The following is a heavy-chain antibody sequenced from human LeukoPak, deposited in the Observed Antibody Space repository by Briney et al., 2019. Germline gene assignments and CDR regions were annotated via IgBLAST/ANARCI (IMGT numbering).Heavy chain of an antibody. Sequence: PGGSLRLSCAASGFTFSSYEMNWVRQAPGKGLEWVSYISSSGSTIYYADSVKGRFTISRDNSKNTLYLQMNSLRAEDTAVYYCAKDPGDYYCGGDVLECQPEYYFDYWGQGTLVTVSS. D-gene: IGHD2-21*02. CDR1: GFTFSSYE. CDR2: ISSSGSTI. J-gene: IGHJ4*02. CDR3: AKDPGDYYCGGDVLECQPEYYFDY. V-gene: IGHV3-48*03.